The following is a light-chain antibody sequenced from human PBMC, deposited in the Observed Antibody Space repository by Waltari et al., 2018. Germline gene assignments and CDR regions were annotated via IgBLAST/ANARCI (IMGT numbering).Light chain of an antibody. J-gene: IGKJ2*01. CDR1: QGISGW. Sequence: DIQITKTPSSVSAGVGGRLTITCRASQGISGWLAWHQQKPAKPPQLLIYTASSLQRVVPSRFSGRGSGTAFTLTISSLQPEDFATSYCKHGNSVRQTFGQGTQLEIK. CDR2: TAS. V-gene: IGKV1D-12*01. CDR3: KHGNSVRQT.